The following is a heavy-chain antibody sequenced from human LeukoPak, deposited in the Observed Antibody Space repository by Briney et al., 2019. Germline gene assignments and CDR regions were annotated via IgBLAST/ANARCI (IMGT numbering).Heavy chain of an antibody. CDR1: GFTFSSYG. V-gene: IGHV3-23*01. D-gene: IGHD3-10*01. CDR2: ISGRGGNT. J-gene: IGHJ4*02. CDR3: ARDSGRWLHFCRY. Sequence: PAGGSLRLSFAASGFTFSSYGMSWVRQAPAKGLEWVSAISGRGGNTYYAASVKSRFTISRDNSKNTLYLQMNSLRAEDTAVYYCARDSGRWLHFCRYWGQGTLVTVSS.